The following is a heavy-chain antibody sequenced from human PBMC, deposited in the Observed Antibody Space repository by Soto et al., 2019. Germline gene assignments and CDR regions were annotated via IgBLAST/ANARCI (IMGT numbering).Heavy chain of an antibody. J-gene: IGHJ6*02. Sequence: GESLKISCQGSGYNFSTFWISWARQLPGKGLEWMGRINPSDSYTFYSPSFQGQVTLSADKSVNTAYLQWSSLKATDTATFYCARHFCSGTSCYKDYYYGMDVWGQGTTVTVSS. CDR1: GYNFSTFW. CDR2: INPSDSYT. V-gene: IGHV5-10-1*04. D-gene: IGHD2-2*02. CDR3: ARHFCSGTSCYKDYYYGMDV.